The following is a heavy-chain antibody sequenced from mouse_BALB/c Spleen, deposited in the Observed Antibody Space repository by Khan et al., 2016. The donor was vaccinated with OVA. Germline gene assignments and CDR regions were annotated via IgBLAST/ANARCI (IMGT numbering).Heavy chain of an antibody. D-gene: IGHD2-2*01. CDR3: TRREKYGYDPSWFAY. CDR1: GYTFTSYW. J-gene: IGHJ3*01. CDR2: IDPSDSET. V-gene: IGHV1-61*01. Sequence: QVQLQQPGAELVRPGASVKLSCKASGYTFTSYWMNWVKQRPGQGLEWIGMIDPSDSETHYNQMFKDKATLTVDKSSSTAYMQLSSLTSEDSSVYYCTRREKYGYDPSWFAYWGQGTLVTVSA.